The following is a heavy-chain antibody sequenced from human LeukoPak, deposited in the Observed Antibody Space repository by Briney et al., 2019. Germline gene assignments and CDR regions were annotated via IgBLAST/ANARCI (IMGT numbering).Heavy chain of an antibody. CDR1: GYTFTSYY. D-gene: IGHD3-22*01. Sequence: ASVKVSCKASGYTFTSYYMHWVRQAPGQGLEWMGIINPSGGSTSYAQKFQGRVTMTRDMSTSTVYMELSSLRSEDTAVYYCARDREYYYDSSGYYYGLDYWGQGTLVTVSS. CDR2: INPSGGST. J-gene: IGHJ4*02. V-gene: IGHV1-46*01. CDR3: ARDREYYYDSSGYYYGLDY.